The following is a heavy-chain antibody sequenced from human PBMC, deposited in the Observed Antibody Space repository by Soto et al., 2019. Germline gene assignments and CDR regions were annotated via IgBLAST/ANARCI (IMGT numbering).Heavy chain of an antibody. V-gene: IGHV4-59*08. Sequence: PSETLSLTCTVSGGSISSYYWSWIRQPPGKGLEWIGYIYYSGSTNYNPSLTSRVTISVDTSKNQFSLKLSSVTAADTAVYYCARHYGGGRWYYYYYMDVWGKGTTVTVSS. D-gene: IGHD1-26*01. CDR2: IYYSGST. CDR1: GGSISSYY. J-gene: IGHJ6*03. CDR3: ARHYGGGRWYYYYYMDV.